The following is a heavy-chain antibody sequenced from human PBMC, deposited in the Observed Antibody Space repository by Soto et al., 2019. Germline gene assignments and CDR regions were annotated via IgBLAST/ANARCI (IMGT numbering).Heavy chain of an antibody. Sequence: EVQLLESGGGLVQPGGSLRLSCAASGFTFTSYAMNWVRQAPGKGLEWVSTVSGGGGNTFYSDSAQGRFTISRDNSKNTLFLQMNSLRAEDTAVYYCAKAKGDGSASWPSHYYYGMDVWGQGTTVTVSS. D-gene: IGHD3-22*01. CDR2: VSGGGGNT. V-gene: IGHV3-23*01. CDR1: GFTFTSYA. CDR3: AKAKGDGSASWPSHYYYGMDV. J-gene: IGHJ6*02.